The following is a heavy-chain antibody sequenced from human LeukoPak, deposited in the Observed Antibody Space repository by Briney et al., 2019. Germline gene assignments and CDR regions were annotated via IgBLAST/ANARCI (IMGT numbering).Heavy chain of an antibody. CDR2: IYSGGST. V-gene: IGHV3-53*01. J-gene: IGHJ5*02. CDR1: GFTVSSNY. Sequence: GGSLRLSCAASGFTVSSNYMSWVRQAPGKGLEWVSVIYSGGSTYYADSVKGRFTISRDNSKNTLYLQMNSLRAEDTAVYYCAKDSGTRGVISWFDPWGQGTPVTVSS. CDR3: AKDSGTRGVISWFDP. D-gene: IGHD3-10*01.